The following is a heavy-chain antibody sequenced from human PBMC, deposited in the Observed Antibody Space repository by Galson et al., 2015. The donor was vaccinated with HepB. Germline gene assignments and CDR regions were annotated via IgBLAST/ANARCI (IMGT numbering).Heavy chain of an antibody. D-gene: IGHD1-26*01. CDR3: ARGSGDRWELLLDRYAFDI. Sequence: SVKLSCKASGGTFSSYAISWVRQAPGQGLEWMGGIFPIFGTANYAQKFQGRVTITADESTSTAYMELSSLRSGDTAVYYCARGSGDRWELLLDRYAFDIWGQGTMVTVSS. CDR2: IFPIFGTA. V-gene: IGHV1-69*13. J-gene: IGHJ3*02. CDR1: GGTFSSYA.